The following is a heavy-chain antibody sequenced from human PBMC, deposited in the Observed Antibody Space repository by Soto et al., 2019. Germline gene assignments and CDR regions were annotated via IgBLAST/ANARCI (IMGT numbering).Heavy chain of an antibody. Sequence: QVQLVESGGGVVQPGTSLRLSCVGSGFTFRSYVIHWVRQAPGKGLEWVALTSYAGSNKDDGDSVKGRFTISRDNSRNTVDLQMDSLRREDTALYYCARWGTTGGLDVWGQGTLVSVSS. CDR3: ARWGTTGGLDV. CDR2: TSYAGSNK. J-gene: IGHJ1*01. D-gene: IGHD3-16*01. CDR1: GFTFRSYV. V-gene: IGHV3-33*05.